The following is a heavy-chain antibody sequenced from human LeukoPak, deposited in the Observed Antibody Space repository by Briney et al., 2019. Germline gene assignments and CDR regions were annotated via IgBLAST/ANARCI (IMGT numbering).Heavy chain of an antibody. CDR3: ARVLVRNLGATYYFDY. J-gene: IGHJ4*02. Sequence: PGGSLRLSCVASGFTFSSNYMNWVRQAPGKGLEWGSVIYSGGTTHYADSVKRRFTISRDNSKNTLYLQINSLRAEDTAVYYCARVLVRNLGATYYFDYWGQGTLVTVSS. CDR2: IYSGGTT. D-gene: IGHD1-26*01. CDR1: GFTFSSNY. V-gene: IGHV3-53*01.